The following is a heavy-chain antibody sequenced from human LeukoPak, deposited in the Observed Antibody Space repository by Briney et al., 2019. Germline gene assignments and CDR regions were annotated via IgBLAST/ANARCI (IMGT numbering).Heavy chain of an antibody. CDR1: GFTFDDYA. D-gene: IGHD3-10*01. J-gene: IGHJ4*02. Sequence: GRSLRLSCATSGFTFDDYAMHWVRQAPGKGLEWVSGISWNRGNIGYAGSVKGRFTISRDNAKNSLYLQMNSLRTEDTALYYCAKGGPDYYGSGSYYSFDYWGQGTLVTVSS. CDR2: ISWNRGNI. CDR3: AKGGPDYYGSGSYYSFDY. V-gene: IGHV3-9*01.